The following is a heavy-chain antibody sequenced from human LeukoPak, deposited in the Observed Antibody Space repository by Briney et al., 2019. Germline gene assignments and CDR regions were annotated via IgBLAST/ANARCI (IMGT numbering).Heavy chain of an antibody. D-gene: IGHD4-11*01. CDR2: INTNTGNP. CDR3: ARDPIPGGISNVKRGFDA. J-gene: IGHJ5*02. CDR1: GYTFTSYA. V-gene: IGHV7-4-1*02. Sequence: GASVKVSCKASGYTFTSYAMNWVRQAPGQGLEWMGWINTNTGNPTYAQGFTGRFVFSLDTSVSTAYLQISSLKAEDTAVYYCARDPIPGGISNVKRGFDAWGEGTLVIVSS.